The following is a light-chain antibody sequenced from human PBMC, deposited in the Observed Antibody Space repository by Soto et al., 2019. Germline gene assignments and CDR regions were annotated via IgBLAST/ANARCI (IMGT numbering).Light chain of an antibody. CDR2: AAS. CDR1: QSISSY. V-gene: IGKV1-39*01. Sequence: DIQMTQSPSSLSASVGDRVTITCRASQSISSYLNWYQQKPGKAPKLLIYAASSLQSWVPSRFSGSGSGTDFTLTISSLQPEDFATYYCQQSYSTLVTFGQATKLEIK. CDR3: QQSYSTLVT. J-gene: IGKJ2*01.